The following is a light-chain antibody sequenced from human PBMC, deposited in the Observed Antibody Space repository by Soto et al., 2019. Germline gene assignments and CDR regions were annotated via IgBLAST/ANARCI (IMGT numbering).Light chain of an antibody. CDR1: MSNIGAGYD. CDR3: LSFDSSLSVV. CDR2: GNT. Sequence: QSVLTQPPSVSGAPGQRVTISCTGSMSNIGAGYDVHWYQQLPGRAPKLLIYGNTNRPSGVPDRFSGSKSGTSASLAITGRQAEDEADYYCLSFDSSLSVVFGGGTKLTVL. V-gene: IGLV1-40*01. J-gene: IGLJ2*01.